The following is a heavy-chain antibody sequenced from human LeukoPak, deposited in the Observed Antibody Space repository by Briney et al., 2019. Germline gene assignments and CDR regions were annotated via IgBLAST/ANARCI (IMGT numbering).Heavy chain of an antibody. V-gene: IGHV5-51*01. Sequence: GESLKISCKGSGYSFTSYWIGWVRQVPGKGLEWMGIIYPRDSTTRYSPAFEGQVTISVDKSITTAYLQWSSLKSADTAMYYCARRAIIQGASALDFWGQGTVVIVSS. CDR1: GYSFTSYW. CDR3: ARRAIIQGASALDF. J-gene: IGHJ4*02. CDR2: IYPRDSTT. D-gene: IGHD3-3*01.